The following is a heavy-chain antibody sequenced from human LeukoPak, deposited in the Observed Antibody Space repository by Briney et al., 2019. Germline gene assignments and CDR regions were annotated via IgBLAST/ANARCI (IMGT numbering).Heavy chain of an antibody. D-gene: IGHD2-2*01. V-gene: IGHV4-34*01. J-gene: IGHJ5*02. Sequence: SETLSLTCAVYGGSFSGYYWSWIRQPPGKGLEWIGEINHSGSTNYNPSLKSRVTISVDTSKNQFSLKLSSVTAADTAVYYCARGLGVVPAALNWFDPWGQGTLVTASS. CDR2: INHSGST. CDR1: GGSFSGYY. CDR3: ARGLGVVPAALNWFDP.